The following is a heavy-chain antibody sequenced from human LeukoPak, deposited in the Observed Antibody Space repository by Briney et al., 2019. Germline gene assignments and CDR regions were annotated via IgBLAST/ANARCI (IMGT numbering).Heavy chain of an antibody. Sequence: GGSLRLSCAASGFTFSSAWMSWVRQAPGKGLEWVGRIKSKTDGGATDYAAPVKGRFTISRADSENTLYLQMDSLKTEDTAVYYCSTSQGVVVIYYYGMDVWGQGTTVTVSS. D-gene: IGHD3-22*01. J-gene: IGHJ6*02. CDR1: GFTFSSAW. V-gene: IGHV3-15*01. CDR3: STSQGVVVIYYYGMDV. CDR2: IKSKTDGGAT.